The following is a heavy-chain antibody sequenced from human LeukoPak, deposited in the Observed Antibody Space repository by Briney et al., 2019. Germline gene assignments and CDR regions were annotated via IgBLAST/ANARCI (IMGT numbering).Heavy chain of an antibody. Sequence: PSETLSLACTVSGGSINSYYWSWLRQPPGKGLEWIGYMYYSGTNYNPSLKSRVTISKDTPKNQFSLKLSSATAADTAVYYCARGHISGWYVFDYWGQGTLVTVSS. J-gene: IGHJ4*02. V-gene: IGHV4-59*01. CDR3: ARGHISGWYVFDY. CDR1: GGSINSYY. D-gene: IGHD6-19*01. CDR2: MYYSGT.